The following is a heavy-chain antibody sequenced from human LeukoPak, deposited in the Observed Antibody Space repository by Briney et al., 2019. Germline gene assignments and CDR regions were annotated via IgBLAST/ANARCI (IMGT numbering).Heavy chain of an antibody. D-gene: IGHD6-19*01. J-gene: IGHJ4*02. CDR2: ITGSGGST. Sequence: PGGSLRLSCAASGFTFSSYAMSWVRQAPGKGLEWVSGITGSGGSTYYADSVKGWFTISRDNSKSTLFLQMNSLRAEGTAIYYCAKKSVADVPPLHWGQGTLVTVSS. CDR3: AKKSVADVPPLH. V-gene: IGHV3-23*01. CDR1: GFTFSSYA.